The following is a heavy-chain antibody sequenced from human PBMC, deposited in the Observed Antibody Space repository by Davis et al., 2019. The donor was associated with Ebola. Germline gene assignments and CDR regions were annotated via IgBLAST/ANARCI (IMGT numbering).Heavy chain of an antibody. V-gene: IGHV5-10-1*01. Sequence: KVSCKGSDNTFTNYWIGWVRQMPGKGLEWMGRIDLSDSYTNYSPSFQGHVTISADKSISTAYLQWSSLKASDTAMYYCARGYCSGGSCYAGGWFDPWGQGTLVTVSS. CDR3: ARGYCSGGSCYAGGWFDP. D-gene: IGHD2-15*01. CDR2: IDLSDSYT. J-gene: IGHJ5*02. CDR1: DNTFTNYW.